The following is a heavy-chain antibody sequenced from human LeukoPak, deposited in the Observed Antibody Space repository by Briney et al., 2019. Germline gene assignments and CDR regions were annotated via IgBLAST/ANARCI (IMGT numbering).Heavy chain of an antibody. V-gene: IGHV4-34*01. D-gene: IGHD2-15*01. J-gene: IGHJ5*02. CDR1: GGSFSGYY. Sequence: SETLSLTCAVYGGSFSGYYWSWIRQPPGKGLEWIGEINHSGSTNYNPSLKSRVTISVDTSKNQFSLKLSSVTAADTAVYYCARPPLPSSGGGKGYCWFDPWGQGTLVTVSS. CDR3: ARPPLPSSGGGKGYCWFDP. CDR2: INHSGST.